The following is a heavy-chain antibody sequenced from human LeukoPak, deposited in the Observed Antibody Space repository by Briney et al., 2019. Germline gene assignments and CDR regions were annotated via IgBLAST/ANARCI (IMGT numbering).Heavy chain of an antibody. D-gene: IGHD3-22*01. J-gene: IGHJ2*01. CDR1: GFTVSSNY. CDR3: ARAPANHYYDSSGYWYFDL. V-gene: IGHV3-53*01. CDR2: IYSGGGT. Sequence: PGGSLRLSCAVSGFTVSSNYMNWVRQAPGKGLEWVSVIYSGGGTYYADSVKGRFTISRDNYKNTLYLQMNSLTAEDTAVYYCARAPANHYYDSSGYWYFDLWGRGTLVTVSS.